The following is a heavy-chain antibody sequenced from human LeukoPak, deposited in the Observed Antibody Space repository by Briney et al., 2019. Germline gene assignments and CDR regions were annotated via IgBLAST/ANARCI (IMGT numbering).Heavy chain of an antibody. Sequence: SETLSLTCTVSGYSISSGYYWGWIRQPPGKGLEWIGYIYYSGSTYYNPSLKSRVTISVDTSKNQFSLKLSSVTAADTAVYYCARHERAFDIWGQGTMVTVSS. CDR3: ARHERAFDI. CDR2: IYYSGST. J-gene: IGHJ3*02. V-gene: IGHV4-38-2*02. CDR1: GYSISSGYY.